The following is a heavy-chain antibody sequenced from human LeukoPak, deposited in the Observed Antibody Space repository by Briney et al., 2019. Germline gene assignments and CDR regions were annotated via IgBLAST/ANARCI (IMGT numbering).Heavy chain of an antibody. CDR3: ATDYDILTGFDY. CDR1: GGSFSGYY. V-gene: IGHV4-34*01. Sequence: SETLSLTCAVYGGSFSGYYWSWIRQPPGKGLEWIGEINHSGSTNYNPSLKSRVTISVDMSKNQFSLKLSSVTAADTAVYYCATDYDILTGFDYWGQGTLVTVSS. D-gene: IGHD3-9*01. CDR2: INHSGST. J-gene: IGHJ4*02.